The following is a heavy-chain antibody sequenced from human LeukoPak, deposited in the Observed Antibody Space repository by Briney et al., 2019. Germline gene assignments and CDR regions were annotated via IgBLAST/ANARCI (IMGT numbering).Heavy chain of an antibody. J-gene: IGHJ4*02. D-gene: IGHD3-22*01. CDR3: ARHPHYYYDKSAR. V-gene: IGHV4-39*01. CDR2: FYYSRNT. CDR1: GDSISSSDNY. Sequence: PSETLSLTCTVSGDSISSSDNYWGWIRQPPGKGLEWIGSFYYSRNTYYNPSLKSRVTISVDTSKNQLSLTLTSVSAADTAVYYCARHPHYYYDKSARWGQGTLVTVSS.